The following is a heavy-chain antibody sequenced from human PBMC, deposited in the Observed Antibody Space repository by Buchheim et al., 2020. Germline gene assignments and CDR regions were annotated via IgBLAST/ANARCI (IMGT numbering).Heavy chain of an antibody. J-gene: IGHJ4*02. CDR1: GFTFSSYA. CDR3: ARVPREDSSGWYPLYFDY. CDR2: LSYDGSNK. V-gene: IGHV3-30*04. D-gene: IGHD6-19*01. Sequence: QVQLVESGGGVVQPGRSLRLSCAASGFTFSSYAMHWVRQAPGKGLEWVAVLSYDGSNKYYADSVKGRFTISRDNSKNTLYLQMNSLRAEDTAVYYCARVPREDSSGWYPLYFDYWGQGTL.